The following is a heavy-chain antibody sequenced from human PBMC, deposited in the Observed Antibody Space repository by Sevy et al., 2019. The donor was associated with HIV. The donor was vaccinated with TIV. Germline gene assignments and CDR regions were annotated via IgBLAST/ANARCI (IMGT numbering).Heavy chain of an antibody. CDR2: IIPIFGTA. J-gene: IGHJ6*03. D-gene: IGHD6-13*01. CDR3: ARGGGIAQHYYYYMDV. V-gene: IGHV1-69*13. Sequence: ASVKVSCKASGGTFSSYAISWVRQAPGQGLEWMGGIIPIFGTANYAQKFQGRATITADESTSTAYMELSSLRSEDTAVYYCARGGGIAQHYYYYMDVWGKGTTVTVS. CDR1: GGTFSSYA.